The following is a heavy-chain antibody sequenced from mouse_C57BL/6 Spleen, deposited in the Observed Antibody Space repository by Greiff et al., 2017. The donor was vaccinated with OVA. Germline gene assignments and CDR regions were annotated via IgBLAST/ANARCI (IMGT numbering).Heavy chain of an antibody. CDR3: ARHEERVYGNSAWFAY. CDR1: GYTFTEYT. J-gene: IGHJ3*01. V-gene: IGHV1-62-2*01. Sequence: QVQLKESGAELVKPGASVKLSCKASGYTFTEYTIHWVKQRSGQGLEWIGWFYPGSGSIKYNEKFKDKATLTADKSSSTVYMELSRLTSEDSAVYFCARHEERVYGNSAWFAYWGQGTLVTVSA. CDR2: FYPGSGSI. D-gene: IGHD2-1*01.